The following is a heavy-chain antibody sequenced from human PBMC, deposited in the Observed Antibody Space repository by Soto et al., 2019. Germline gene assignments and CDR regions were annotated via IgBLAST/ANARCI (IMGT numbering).Heavy chain of an antibody. V-gene: IGHV3-74*01. CDR1: GFTFSSHW. Sequence: GSLRLSCAASGFTFSSHWMHWVRQAPGKGLVWVSRINSDGSSTSYADSVKGRFTISRDNAKNTLYLQMNSLRAEDTAVYYCARVYYDSSGVDYWGQGTLVTVSS. D-gene: IGHD3-22*01. CDR3: ARVYYDSSGVDY. J-gene: IGHJ4*02. CDR2: INSDGSST.